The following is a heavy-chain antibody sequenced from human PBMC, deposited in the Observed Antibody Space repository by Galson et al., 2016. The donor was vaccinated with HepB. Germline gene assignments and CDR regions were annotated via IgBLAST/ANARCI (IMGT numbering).Heavy chain of an antibody. CDR1: GYTFTTYG. V-gene: IGHV1-18*01. CDR2: ISAYYGNT. J-gene: IGHJ6*03. D-gene: IGHD6-13*01. Sequence: SVKVSCKASGYTFTTYGISWVRQAPGQGLEWMGWISAYYGNTKSTQKLQGRVTMTRDTSTSTAYMELSSLRSEDTAVYYCARDLRYSSSPSDYYYMDVWGKGATVTVSS. CDR3: ARDLRYSSSPSDYYYMDV.